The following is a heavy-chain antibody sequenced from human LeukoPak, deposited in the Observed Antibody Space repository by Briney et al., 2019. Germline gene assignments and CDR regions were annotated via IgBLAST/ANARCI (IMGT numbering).Heavy chain of an antibody. J-gene: IGHJ4*02. D-gene: IGHD3-22*01. CDR1: GFTFSSYG. Sequence: GRSLRLSCAASGFTFSSYGMHWVRQAPGKGLEWVAVIWYDGSNKYYADSVKGRFTISRDNSKNTLYLQMNSLRAEDTAVYYCARDGNYRDYYDSSGYYYGYWGQGTLVTVSS. CDR2: IWYDGSNK. V-gene: IGHV3-33*01. CDR3: ARDGNYRDYYDSSGYYYGY.